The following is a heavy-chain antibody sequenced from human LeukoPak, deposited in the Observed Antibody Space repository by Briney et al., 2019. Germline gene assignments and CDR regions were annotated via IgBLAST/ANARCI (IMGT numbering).Heavy chain of an antibody. Sequence: PGGSLRLSCAASGVTLSPYSMNWVRQAPGKGLEWVSSISSSSSYIYYADSVKGRFTISRDNAKNSLYLQMNSLRAEDTAVYYCVSARGSSWYDFDYWGQGTLVTVFS. V-gene: IGHV3-21*01. CDR2: ISSSSSYI. CDR3: VSARGSSWYDFDY. J-gene: IGHJ4*02. CDR1: GVTLSPYS. D-gene: IGHD6-13*01.